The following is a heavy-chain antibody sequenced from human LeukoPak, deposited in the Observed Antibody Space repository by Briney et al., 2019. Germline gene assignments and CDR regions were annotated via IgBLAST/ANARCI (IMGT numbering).Heavy chain of an antibody. V-gene: IGHV4-59*01. CDR1: GGSISSYY. CDR3: ARDGGYSSSWFPFDY. CDR2: IYYSGST. Sequence: SETLSLTCTVSGGSISSYYWSRIRQPPGKGLEWIGYIYYSGSTNYNPSLKSRVTISVDTSKNQFSLKLSSVTAADTAVYYCARDGGYSSSWFPFDYWGQGTLVTVSS. J-gene: IGHJ4*02. D-gene: IGHD6-13*01.